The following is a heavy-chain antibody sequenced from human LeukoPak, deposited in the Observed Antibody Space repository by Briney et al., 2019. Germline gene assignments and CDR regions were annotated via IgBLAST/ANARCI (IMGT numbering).Heavy chain of an antibody. Sequence: TSSETLSLTCAVYGGSFSGYYWSWIRQPPGKGLEWIGEINHSGSTNYNPSLKSRVTISVDTSKNQFSLKLSSVTAADTAVYYCARRQTRGLREFDYWGQGTLVTVSS. J-gene: IGHJ4*02. V-gene: IGHV4-34*01. CDR1: GGSFSGYY. D-gene: IGHD4-17*01. CDR3: ARRQTRGLREFDY. CDR2: INHSGST.